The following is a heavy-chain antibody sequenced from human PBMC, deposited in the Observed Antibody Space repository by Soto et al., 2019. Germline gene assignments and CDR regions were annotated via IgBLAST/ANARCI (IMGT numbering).Heavy chain of an antibody. J-gene: IGHJ4*02. CDR2: IYYTGST. Sequence: SETLSLTCTVSGGSISSSSYYWGWIRQPPGKGLEWIGSIYYTGSTYYNPSLKSRVTISVDTSKNQFSLILTSLTAADTAVYYCARLVLHDYDNSGFWIYWGQGAPVTVSS. CDR1: GGSISSSSYY. D-gene: IGHD3-22*01. V-gene: IGHV4-39*01. CDR3: ARLVLHDYDNSGFWIY.